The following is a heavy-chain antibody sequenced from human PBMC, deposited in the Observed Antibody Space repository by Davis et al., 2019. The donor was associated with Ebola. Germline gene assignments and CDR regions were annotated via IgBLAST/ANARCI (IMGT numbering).Heavy chain of an antibody. V-gene: IGHV3-23*01. CDR3: AKVFTVTTVLIDY. J-gene: IGHJ4*02. Sequence: GESLKISCAASGFTFSSYTMTWVRQAPGKGLEWISSISYSGGHIYYADSMEGRFTISRDNSKNTLYLQMNSLRAEDTAVYYCAKVFTVTTVLIDYWGQGTLVTVSS. D-gene: IGHD4-23*01. CDR2: ISYSGGHI. CDR1: GFTFSSYT.